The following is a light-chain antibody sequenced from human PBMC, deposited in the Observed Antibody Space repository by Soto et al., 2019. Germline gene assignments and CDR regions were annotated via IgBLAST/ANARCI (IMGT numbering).Light chain of an antibody. CDR3: QQYDNLPYT. CDR1: QDIGDY. J-gene: IGKJ2*01. V-gene: IGKV1-33*01. Sequence: DIQMTQSPSSLSASVGDRVTITCQASQDIGDYLNWYEQRPGKAPTLLIYDASNLHTGVPSRFRGSGSGPHFTLTISSLQPEDIATYYCQQYDNLPYTFGQGTKLEIK. CDR2: DAS.